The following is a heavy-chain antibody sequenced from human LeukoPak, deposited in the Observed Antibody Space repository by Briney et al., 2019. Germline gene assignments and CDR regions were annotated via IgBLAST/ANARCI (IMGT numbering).Heavy chain of an antibody. J-gene: IGHJ4*02. Sequence: GRSLRLSCAASGFTFSSYAMHWVRQAPGKGLEWVALVTYGGSVKYYGDPVKGRFTVSRDNSKSMLYPEMNSLRPDDTAVYYCARVRDQRVYYFDSWGQGTLVTVSS. V-gene: IGHV3-30*04. CDR3: ARVRDQRVYYFDS. D-gene: IGHD2-8*01. CDR2: VTYGGSVK. CDR1: GFTFSSYA.